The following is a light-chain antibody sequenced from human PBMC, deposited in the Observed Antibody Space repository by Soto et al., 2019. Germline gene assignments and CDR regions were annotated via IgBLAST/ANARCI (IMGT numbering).Light chain of an antibody. Sequence: DIQMTQSPSSLSASLGDIVTITCQASQDINNYLSWYQQKPGKAPKILIYAASNLETGVPSRFSGSGSGTDFSFTISSLQPEDSATYYCQQYDNLPITLGQGTRLEIK. CDR2: AAS. J-gene: IGKJ5*01. V-gene: IGKV1-33*01. CDR1: QDINNY. CDR3: QQYDNLPIT.